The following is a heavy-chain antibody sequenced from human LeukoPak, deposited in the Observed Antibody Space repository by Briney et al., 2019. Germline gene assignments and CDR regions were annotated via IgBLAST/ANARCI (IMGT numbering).Heavy chain of an antibody. CDR2: IYYRGST. D-gene: IGHD3/OR15-3a*01. V-gene: IGHV4-39*01. CDR3: ARQTGSGLFILP. J-gene: IGHJ4*02. CDR1: GGSISSSSYY. Sequence: SETLSLTCTVSGGSISSSSYYWGWIRQPPGKGLEWIGNIYYRGSTHYNPSLKSRVTISIDTSKNQFSLRLTSVTAADTAVYYCARQTGSGLFILPGGQGTLVTVSS.